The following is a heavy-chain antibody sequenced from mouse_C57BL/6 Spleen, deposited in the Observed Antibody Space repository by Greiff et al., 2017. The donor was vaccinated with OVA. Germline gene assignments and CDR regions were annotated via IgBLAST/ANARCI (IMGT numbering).Heavy chain of an antibody. V-gene: IGHV1-74*01. J-gene: IGHJ2*01. CDR3: ANDDFGY. Sequence: QVQLQQPGAELVKPGASVKVSCKASGYTFPSYWMHWLKQRPGQGFGWIGRFHPSVSDSNYNKKFKGKAPLTADKSSSTAYMQVSSLTSEESAFYYCANDDFGYWGQGTTLTVAS. CDR1: GYTFPSYW. CDR2: FHPSVSDS.